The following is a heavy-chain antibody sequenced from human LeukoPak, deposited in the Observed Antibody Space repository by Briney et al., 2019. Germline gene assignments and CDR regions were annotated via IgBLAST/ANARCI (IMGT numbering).Heavy chain of an antibody. D-gene: IGHD3-9*01. CDR3: AKGNILTGDLYDN. J-gene: IGHJ4*02. CDR1: GFTFSSFA. V-gene: IGHV3-23*01. Sequence: GGSLRLSCAASGFTFSSFALSWVRQAPGKGLEWVSFMSGTGDNIYYAASVKGRFTISRDNSKNTLYLQMNSLRAEDTAVYFCAKGNILTGDLYDNWGQGTLVTVPS. CDR2: MSGTGDNI.